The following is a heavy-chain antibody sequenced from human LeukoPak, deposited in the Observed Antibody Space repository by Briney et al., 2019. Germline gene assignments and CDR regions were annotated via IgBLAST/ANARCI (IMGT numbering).Heavy chain of an antibody. J-gene: IGHJ4*02. CDR1: GYIFTGYG. CDR3: ARLAVAGTDVDY. D-gene: IGHD6-19*01. CDR2: ISAYNGNT. V-gene: IGHV1-18*01. Sequence: ASVKVSCKASGYIFTGYGISWVRQAPGQGLEWMGWISAYNGNTNYAQKLQGRVTMTTDTSTSTAYMELRSLRSDDTAVYYCARLAVAGTDVDYWGQATLVTVSS.